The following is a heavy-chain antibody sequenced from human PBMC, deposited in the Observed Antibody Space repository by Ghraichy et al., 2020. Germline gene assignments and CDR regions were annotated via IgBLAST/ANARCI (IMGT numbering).Heavy chain of an antibody. D-gene: IGHD2-15*01. J-gene: IGHJ5*02. CDR3: ARDKEGYCSGGSCYAGWFDP. Sequence: LSLTCAASGFTFSSYSMNWVRQAPGKGLEWVSSISSSSSYIYYADSVKGRFTISRDNAKNSLYLQMNSLRAEDTAVYYCARDKEGYCSGGSCYAGWFDPWGQGTLVTVSS. V-gene: IGHV3-21*01. CDR2: ISSSSSYI. CDR1: GFTFSSYS.